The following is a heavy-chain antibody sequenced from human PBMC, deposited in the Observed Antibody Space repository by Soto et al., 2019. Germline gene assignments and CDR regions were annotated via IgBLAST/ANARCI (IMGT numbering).Heavy chain of an antibody. CDR2: IYHSGST. J-gene: IGHJ4*02. CDR1: GGSISSSNW. Sequence: QVQLQESGPGLVKPSGTLSLTCAVSGGSISSSNWWSWVRQPPGKGLEWIGEIYHSGSTNYNPSLKSRVTISVDKSKNQFSLKLSSVTAADTAAYYCASLYYDILTGYSYFDYWGQGTLVTVSS. V-gene: IGHV4-4*02. CDR3: ASLYYDILTGYSYFDY. D-gene: IGHD3-9*01.